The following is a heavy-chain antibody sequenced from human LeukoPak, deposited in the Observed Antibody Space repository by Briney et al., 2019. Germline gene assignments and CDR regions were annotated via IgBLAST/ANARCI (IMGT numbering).Heavy chain of an antibody. J-gene: IGHJ4*02. Sequence: GGSLRLSCAASGFTFSSYSMNWVRQAPGKGLEWVSYISSSSSTIYYAASVKGRFTISRDNAKNSLYLQMNSLRAEDTAVYYCASLAPGDYWGQGTLVTVSS. CDR1: GFTFSSYS. CDR3: ASLAPGDY. V-gene: IGHV3-48*01. CDR2: ISSSSSTI.